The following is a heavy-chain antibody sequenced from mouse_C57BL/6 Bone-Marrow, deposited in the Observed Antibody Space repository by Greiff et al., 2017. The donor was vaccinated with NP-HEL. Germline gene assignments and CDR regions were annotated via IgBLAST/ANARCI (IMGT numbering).Heavy chain of an antibody. J-gene: IGHJ2*01. Sequence: VQLHQSGAELVRPGTSVKVSCKASGYAFTNYLIEWVKQRPGQGLEWIGVINPGSGGTNYNEKFKGKATLTADKSSSTAYMQLSSLTSEDSAVYFCARRGWLLLHYFDYWGQGTTLTVSS. V-gene: IGHV1-54*01. CDR1: GYAFTNYL. D-gene: IGHD2-3*01. CDR2: INPGSGGT. CDR3: ARRGWLLLHYFDY.